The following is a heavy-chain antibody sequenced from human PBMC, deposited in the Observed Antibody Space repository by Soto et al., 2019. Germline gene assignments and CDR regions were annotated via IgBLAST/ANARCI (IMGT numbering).Heavy chain of an antibody. J-gene: IGHJ6*02. V-gene: IGHV1-69*02. CDR1: GGTFSSYT. CDR3: ARGEYSSSHYGMDV. CDR2: IIPILGIA. Sequence: QVQLVQSGAEVKKPGSSVKVSCKASGGTFSSYTISWVRQAPGQGLEWMGRIIPILGIANYAQKFQGRVTITAYKSTSTTYMELRSMRSEETAVYYGARGEYSSSHYGMDVWGQGTTVTVSS. D-gene: IGHD6-13*01.